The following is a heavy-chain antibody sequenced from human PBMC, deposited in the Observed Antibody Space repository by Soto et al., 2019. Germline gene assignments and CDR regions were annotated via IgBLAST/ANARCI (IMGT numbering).Heavy chain of an antibody. V-gene: IGHV3-30-3*01. CDR3: ARAMYYYDSSGFYYYYGMDV. D-gene: IGHD3-22*01. J-gene: IGHJ6*02. CDR2: ISYDGSNK. CDR1: GFTFSSYA. Sequence: QPGGSLRLSCAASGFTFSSYAMHWVRQAPGKGLEWVAVISYDGSNKYYADSVKGRFTISRDNSKNTLYLQMNSLRAEDTAVYYCARAMYYYDSSGFYYYYGMDVWGQGTTVTVSS.